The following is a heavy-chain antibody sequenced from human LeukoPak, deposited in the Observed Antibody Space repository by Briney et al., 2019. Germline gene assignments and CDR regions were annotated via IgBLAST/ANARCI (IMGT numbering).Heavy chain of an antibody. D-gene: IGHD2-2*01. J-gene: IGHJ3*02. CDR1: GFSLSTRGVG. CDR2: IYWNEDK. CDR3: AHRLVVVVPAAMGGAFDM. Sequence: SGPTLVNPTQTLTLTCTFSGFSLSTRGVGVGWIRQPPGKALERLSLIYWNEDKRYSPSLKSKLTITKDNTKNQVVLTMTNMEPVDTATYYCAHRLVVVVPAAMGGAFDMWGQGTMVTVSS. V-gene: IGHV2-5*01.